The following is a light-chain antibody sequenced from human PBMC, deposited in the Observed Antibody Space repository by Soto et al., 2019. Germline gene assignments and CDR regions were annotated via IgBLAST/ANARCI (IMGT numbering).Light chain of an antibody. CDR2: GAS. J-gene: IGKJ1*01. CDR1: QSVSSSY. Sequence: EIVLTQSPATLSLSPGERATLSCRASQSVSSSYLAWYQQSRGQAPRLLIYGASSRAPGIPDRFGGSGSGTDFTLTISRLEPEDFAVYYCQQYGSSRWTFGQGTKVEIK. CDR3: QQYGSSRWT. V-gene: IGKV3-20*01.